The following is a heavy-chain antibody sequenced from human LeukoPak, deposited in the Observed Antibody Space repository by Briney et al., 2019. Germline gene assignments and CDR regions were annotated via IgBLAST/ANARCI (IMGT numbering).Heavy chain of an antibody. J-gene: IGHJ4*02. CDR3: ARDLPAAGNYFDY. V-gene: IGHV3-66*01. CDR2: MYSGGSA. D-gene: IGHD6-13*01. CDR1: AFTVSSNY. Sequence: GRSLRPSCAPSAFTVSSNYMSWVSQAPGKGLEWVSLMYSGGSAYYADSVKGRFAISRDNSKNTLYLQLNSLRAEDTAVYYCARDLPAAGNYFDYWGQGTLVTVSS.